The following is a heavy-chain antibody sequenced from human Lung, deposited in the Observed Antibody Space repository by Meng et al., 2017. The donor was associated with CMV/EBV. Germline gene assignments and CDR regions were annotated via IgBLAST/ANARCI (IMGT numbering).Heavy chain of an antibody. CDR3: ARDLGAWDSSSSSDC. Sequence: GGSLRLXCAASGFTVSSTYMSWVRQAPGKGLEWVSVIYSGGSTYYADSVKGRFTISRDNSKNTLYLQMNSLRPEDTAVYYCARDLGAWDSSSSSDCWRQGTLVTVSS. CDR2: IYSGGST. CDR1: GFTVSSTY. J-gene: IGHJ4*02. D-gene: IGHD6-6*01. V-gene: IGHV3-53*01.